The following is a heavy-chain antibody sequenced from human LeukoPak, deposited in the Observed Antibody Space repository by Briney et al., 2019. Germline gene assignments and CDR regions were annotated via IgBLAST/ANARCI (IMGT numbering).Heavy chain of an antibody. CDR1: GFTFSSYS. CDR2: ISSSSSYI. CDR3: ARGRAGGGSFDI. D-gene: IGHD2-15*01. Sequence: GGSLRLSCAASGFTFSSYSMNWVRQAPGKGLEWVSSISSSSSYIYYADSVKGRFTISRDNAKNSLYLQMNSLRAEDTAVYYCARGRAGGGSFDIWGQGAMVTVSS. V-gene: IGHV3-21*01. J-gene: IGHJ3*02.